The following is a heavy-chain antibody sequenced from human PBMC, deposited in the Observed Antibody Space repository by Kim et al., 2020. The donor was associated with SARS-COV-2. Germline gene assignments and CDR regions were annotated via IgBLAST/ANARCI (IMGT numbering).Heavy chain of an antibody. D-gene: IGHD2-8*01. CDR3: ARGRYCTNGVCYKPTYNWFDP. CDR2: MNPNSGNT. V-gene: IGHV1-8*01. Sequence: ASVKVSCKASGYTFTSYDINWVRQATGQGLEWMGWMNPNSGNTGYAQKFQGRVTMTRNTSISTAYMELSSLRSEDTAVYYCARGRYCTNGVCYKPTYNWFDPWGQGTLVTVSS. J-gene: IGHJ5*02. CDR1: GYTFTSYD.